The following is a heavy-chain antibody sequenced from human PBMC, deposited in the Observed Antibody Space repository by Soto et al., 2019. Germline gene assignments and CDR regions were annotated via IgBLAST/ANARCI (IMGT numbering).Heavy chain of an antibody. CDR2: ISYSGRT. D-gene: IGHD3-22*01. J-gene: IGHJ4*02. CDR3: ARRKSYYFDSSGYYYPFDY. Sequence: PSETLSLTCTVSGDSFSSSVYNWGWIRQSPGKGLEWIGSISYSGRTYYNPSLKSRVTIFVDTSKNQFSLKLSSVTAADTAVYYCARRKSYYFDSSGYYYPFDYWGQGTLVTVSS. CDR1: GDSFSSSVYN. V-gene: IGHV4-39*01.